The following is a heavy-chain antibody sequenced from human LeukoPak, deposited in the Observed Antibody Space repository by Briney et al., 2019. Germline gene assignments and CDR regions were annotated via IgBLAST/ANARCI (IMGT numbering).Heavy chain of an antibody. CDR1: GFTFSSYG. Sequence: GRSLRLSCAASGFTFSSYGMHWVRQAPGKGLEWVAVISYDGSNKYYADSVKGRFTISRDNSKNTLYLQMNSLRAEDTAVYYCARSPYSSGWYPYWGQGTLVTVSS. V-gene: IGHV3-30*03. D-gene: IGHD6-19*01. CDR3: ARSPYSSGWYPY. CDR2: ISYDGSNK. J-gene: IGHJ4*02.